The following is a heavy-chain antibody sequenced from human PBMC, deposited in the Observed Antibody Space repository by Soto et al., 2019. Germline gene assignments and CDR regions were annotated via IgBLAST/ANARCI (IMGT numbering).Heavy chain of an antibody. D-gene: IGHD1-26*01. J-gene: IGHJ4*02. CDR3: ARGGGRFDY. Sequence: QVQLQESGPGLVKPSETLSLTCTVSGGSISSYYWSWIRQPPGKGLEWIGYIYYSGSTNYNPSPKSRVTISVDTSKNQFSLKLSSVTAADTAVYYCARGGGRFDYWGQGTLVTVSS. CDR2: IYYSGST. CDR1: GGSISSYY. V-gene: IGHV4-59*01.